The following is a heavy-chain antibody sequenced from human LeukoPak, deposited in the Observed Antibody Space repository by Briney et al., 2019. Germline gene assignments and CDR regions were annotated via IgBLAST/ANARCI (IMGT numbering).Heavy chain of an antibody. V-gene: IGHV3-48*04. Sequence: GGSLRLSCAASGFTFSSYWMSWVRQAPGKGLEWVSYISSSGSTIYYADSVKGRFTISRDNAKNSLNLQMNSLRAEDTAVYYCAKSPGSVEYYYDSSAPWYYFDYWGQGTLVTVSS. D-gene: IGHD3-22*01. CDR1: GFTFSSYW. CDR2: ISSSGSTI. CDR3: AKSPGSVEYYYDSSAPWYYFDY. J-gene: IGHJ4*02.